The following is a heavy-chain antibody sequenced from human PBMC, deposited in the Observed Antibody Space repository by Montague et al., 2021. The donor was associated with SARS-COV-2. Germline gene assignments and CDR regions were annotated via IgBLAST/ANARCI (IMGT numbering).Heavy chain of an antibody. Sequence: SLRLSCAASGFTFSYFEMNWVRQAPRKGLEWISYISGAGTTIYYADSVKGRFTISRDNAKNSLYLQMNSLRAEDTAVYYCARDLVVTDGISDYWGQGTLVTVSS. V-gene: IGHV3-48*03. J-gene: IGHJ4*02. CDR3: ARDLVVTDGISDY. CDR1: GFTFSYFE. D-gene: IGHD2-8*02. CDR2: ISGAGTTI.